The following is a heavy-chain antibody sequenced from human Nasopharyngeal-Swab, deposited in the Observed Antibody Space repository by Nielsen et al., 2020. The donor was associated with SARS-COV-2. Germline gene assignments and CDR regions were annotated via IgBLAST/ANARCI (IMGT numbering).Heavy chain of an antibody. CDR2: IWYDGSNK. J-gene: IGHJ4*02. CDR1: GFTFSYYA. V-gene: IGHV3-33*08. Sequence: GGSLRLSCSASGFTFSYYAMHWVRQAPGKGLEWVAVIWYDGSNKYYADSVKGRFTISRDNSKNTLYLQMNSLRAEDTAVYYCARDYDDYYDSSGYVLPGYWGQGTLVTVSS. D-gene: IGHD3-22*01. CDR3: ARDYDDYYDSSGYVLPGY.